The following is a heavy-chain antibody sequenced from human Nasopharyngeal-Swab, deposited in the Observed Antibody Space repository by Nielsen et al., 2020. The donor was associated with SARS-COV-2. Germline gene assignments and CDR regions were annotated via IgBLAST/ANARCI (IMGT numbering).Heavy chain of an antibody. J-gene: IGHJ6*03. CDR2: IRSKAYGGTT. D-gene: IGHD6-6*01. CDR1: GFTFGDYA. Sequence: GESLKISCTASGFTFGDYAMSWFRQAPGKGLEWVGFIRSKAYGGTTEYAASVKGRFTIPRDDSKSIAYLQMNSLKTEDTAVYYCSRSSWAYYYYMDVWGKGTTVTVSS. CDR3: SRSSWAYYYYMDV. V-gene: IGHV3-49*03.